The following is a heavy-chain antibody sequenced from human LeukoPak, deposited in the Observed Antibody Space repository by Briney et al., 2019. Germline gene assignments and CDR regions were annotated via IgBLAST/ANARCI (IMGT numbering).Heavy chain of an antibody. CDR2: ISSSGGTI. D-gene: IGHD2-15*01. CDR3: GSFGYCSGGSCYRWFDP. CDR1: RFTFRDYE. Sequence: GGSLRLSRVPSRFTFRDYELIWVRPAPGRGVEGLSYISSSGGTIYYADSVKGRFTNSRDNAENSLYLQMNSLRAEDAGLYYCGSFGYCSGGSCYRWFDPWGQGTLVTVSS. J-gene: IGHJ5*02. V-gene: IGHV3-48*03.